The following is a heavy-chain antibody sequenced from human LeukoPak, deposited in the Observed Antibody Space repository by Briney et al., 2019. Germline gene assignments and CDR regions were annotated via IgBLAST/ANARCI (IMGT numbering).Heavy chain of an antibody. CDR1: GFTFSSYG. V-gene: IGHV3-33*01. J-gene: IGHJ4*02. CDR3: ARDFTVTTSRLDY. D-gene: IGHD4-11*01. CDR2: IWYDGSNK. Sequence: GRSLRLSCAASGFTFSSYGMHWVRQAPGKGLEWVAVIWYDGSNKYYADSVKGRFTISRDNSKNTLYLQMNSLRAEDTAVYYCARDFTVTTSRLDYWGQGTLVTVSS.